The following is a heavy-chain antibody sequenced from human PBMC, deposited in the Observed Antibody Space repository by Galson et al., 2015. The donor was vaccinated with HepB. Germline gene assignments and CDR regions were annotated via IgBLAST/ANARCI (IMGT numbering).Heavy chain of an antibody. CDR3: ARGGITGIATPYYYYGMDV. CDR1: GGTFSSYA. V-gene: IGHV1-69*13. D-gene: IGHD1-20*01. CDR2: IIPIFGIA. J-gene: IGHJ6*02. Sequence: SVKVSCKASGGTFSSYAISWVRQAPGQGLEWMGGIIPIFGIANYAQKFQGRVTITADESTSTAYMELSSLRSEDTAVYYCARGGITGIATPYYYYGMDVWGQGTTVTVSS.